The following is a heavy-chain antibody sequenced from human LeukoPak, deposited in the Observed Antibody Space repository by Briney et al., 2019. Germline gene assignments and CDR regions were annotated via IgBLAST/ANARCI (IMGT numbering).Heavy chain of an antibody. Sequence: PSQTLSLTCTVSGGSISSGDYYWSWIRQPPGKGREWIGYIYYSGSTYYNPSLKSRVTISVDTSKNQFSLKLNSVTAADTAVYYCARDSPVGATRFFDYWGQGTLVTVSS. D-gene: IGHD1-26*01. J-gene: IGHJ4*02. CDR3: ARDSPVGATRFFDY. CDR1: GGSISSGDYY. V-gene: IGHV4-30-4*08. CDR2: IYYSGST.